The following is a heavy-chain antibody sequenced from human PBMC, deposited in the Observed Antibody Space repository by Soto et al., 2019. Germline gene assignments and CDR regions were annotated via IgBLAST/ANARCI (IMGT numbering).Heavy chain of an antibody. Sequence: GGSLRLSCAASGFTFSSYWMHWVRQAPGKGLVWVSRINSDGSSTSYADSVKGRFTISRDNAKNTLYLQMNSLRAEDTAVYYCERNLVDSVLYSYYGMDVWGKGTTVTVPS. CDR2: INSDGSST. V-gene: IGHV3-74*01. J-gene: IGHJ6*04. CDR1: GFTFSSYW. CDR3: ERNLVDSVLYSYYGMDV. D-gene: IGHD5-12*01.